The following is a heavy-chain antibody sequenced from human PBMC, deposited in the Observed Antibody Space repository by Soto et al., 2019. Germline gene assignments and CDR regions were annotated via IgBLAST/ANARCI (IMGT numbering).Heavy chain of an antibody. CDR2: ISGSGGST. J-gene: IGHJ4*02. D-gene: IGHD2-2*01. CDR1: GFSLGSYA. Sequence: QPGGSLRLSCAASGFSLGSYAMSWVRQAPGKGLEWVSAISGSGGSTYYADSVKGRFTISRDNSKNTLYLQMNSLRAEDTAVYYCATDIVVVPAAISYDYWGQGTLVTVSS. CDR3: ATDIVVVPAAISYDY. V-gene: IGHV3-23*01.